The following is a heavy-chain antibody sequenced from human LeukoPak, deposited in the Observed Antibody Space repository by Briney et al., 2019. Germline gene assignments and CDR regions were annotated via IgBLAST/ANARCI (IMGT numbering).Heavy chain of an antibody. CDR2: ISGRDGST. V-gene: IGHV3-23*01. CDR3: AKDWSFGSGGSWAPDAFDI. D-gene: IGHD2-15*01. CDR1: GFSFSNYA. Sequence: PGGSLRLSCAASGFSFSNYAMSWVRQAPGKGLEWVSAISGRDGSTYYAGSVKGRFTISRDNSKNTLYLQMNSLRGEDTAVYYCAKDWSFGSGGSWAPDAFDIWGQGTMVTVSS. J-gene: IGHJ3*02.